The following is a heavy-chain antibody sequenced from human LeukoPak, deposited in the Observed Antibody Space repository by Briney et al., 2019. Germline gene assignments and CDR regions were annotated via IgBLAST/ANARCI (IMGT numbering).Heavy chain of an antibody. CDR3: ARDLGAAACTDYYYGMDV. D-gene: IGHD6-13*01. V-gene: IGHV1-2*02. Sequence: ASVKASCKASGYTFTGYYMHWVRQAPGQGLEWMGWTNPNSGGTNYAQKFQGRVTMTRDTSISTAYMELSRLRSVDTAVYYCARDLGAAACTDYYYGMDVWGKGTTVTVSS. CDR2: TNPNSGGT. CDR1: GYTFTGYY. J-gene: IGHJ6*04.